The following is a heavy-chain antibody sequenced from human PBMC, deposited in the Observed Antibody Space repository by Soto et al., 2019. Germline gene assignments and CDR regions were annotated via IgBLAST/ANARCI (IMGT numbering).Heavy chain of an antibody. CDR1: GFTFNSFP. V-gene: IGHV3-30-3*01. CDR3: ARGLTGYSGYGMDV. D-gene: IGHD5-12*01. Sequence: QVQLVESGGGVVQPGRSLRLSCAASGFTFNSFPMHWVRQAPGKGLEWVAVISYDGSNKYYADSVKGRFTISRDNSKNTLYLQMISLRAEDTAIYYCARGLTGYSGYGMDVWGQGTTVTVSS. J-gene: IGHJ6*02. CDR2: ISYDGSNK.